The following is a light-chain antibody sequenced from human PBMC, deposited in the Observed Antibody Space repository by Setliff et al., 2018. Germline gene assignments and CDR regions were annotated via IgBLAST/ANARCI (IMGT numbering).Light chain of an antibody. V-gene: IGLV1-40*01. J-gene: IGLJ1*01. Sequence: QSVLTQPTSVSGAPGQRVTISCTGSSSNIGAGYDVHWYQQLPGTAPKLLIYGNSNRPSGVPDRFSGSKSGTSASLAITGLQAEDEADYYCSSYTSSSTQVFGTGTKVTVL. CDR2: GNS. CDR3: SSYTSSSTQV. CDR1: SSNIGAGYD.